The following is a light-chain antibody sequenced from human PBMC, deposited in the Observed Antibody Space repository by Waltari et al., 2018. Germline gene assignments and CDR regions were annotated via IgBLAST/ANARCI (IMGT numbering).Light chain of an antibody. V-gene: IGLV1-51*02. CDR3: GTWDSSLSGAV. CDR1: RPNIAENY. J-gene: IGLJ7*01. CDR2: ENS. Sequence: HSGLPQPPPASTAPGRGVNSTAPCGRPNIAENYATWYRQFHGTAPKLLIDENSERPSGMPGRFSGSKSGTSATLDITGLQAGDEADYYCGTWDSSLSGAVFGGGTHLTVL.